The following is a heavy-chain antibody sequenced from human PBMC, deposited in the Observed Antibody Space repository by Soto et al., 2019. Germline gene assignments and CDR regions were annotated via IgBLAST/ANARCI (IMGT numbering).Heavy chain of an antibody. CDR3: AKAEKISAVAGYLDN. J-gene: IGHJ4*02. CDR1: EFTFSNYA. D-gene: IGHD6-19*01. Sequence: EVQLLESGGGLVQPGGSLSLSCAASEFTFSNYAMTWVRQAPGKGLEWVSSISVSGSITYYAESVKGRCAISRDNSKNTLFMQMNSQRAEDTAIYYCAKAEKISAVAGYLDNWGQGTLVTVSS. V-gene: IGHV3-23*01. CDR2: ISVSGSIT.